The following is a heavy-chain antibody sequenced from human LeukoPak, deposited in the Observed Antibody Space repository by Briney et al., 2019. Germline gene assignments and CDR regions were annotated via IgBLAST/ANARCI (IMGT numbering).Heavy chain of an antibody. Sequence: GGSLRLSCAASGFTFSSYSMNWVRQAPGKGLEWVSVIYSGGSTYYADSVKGRFTISRDNSKNTLYLQMNSLRAEDTAVYYCAREPFWSGYYSNLHFDYWGQGTLVTVSS. J-gene: IGHJ4*02. V-gene: IGHV3-53*01. CDR2: IYSGGST. CDR1: GFTFSSYS. CDR3: AREPFWSGYYSNLHFDY. D-gene: IGHD3-3*01.